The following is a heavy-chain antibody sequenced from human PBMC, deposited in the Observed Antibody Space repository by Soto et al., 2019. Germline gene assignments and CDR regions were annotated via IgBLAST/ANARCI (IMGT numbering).Heavy chain of an antibody. Sequence: EVQLVESGGGLVQPGGSLKLSCAASGFTFSGSAMHWVRQASGKGLEWVGRIRSKANSYATAYAASVKGRFTISRDDSKNTAYLQMNSLKTEDTAVYYCTRHVDIVATINYYYYGMDVWGQGTTVTVSS. V-gene: IGHV3-73*02. J-gene: IGHJ6*02. CDR3: TRHVDIVATINYYYYGMDV. D-gene: IGHD5-12*01. CDR1: GFTFSGSA. CDR2: IRSKANSYAT.